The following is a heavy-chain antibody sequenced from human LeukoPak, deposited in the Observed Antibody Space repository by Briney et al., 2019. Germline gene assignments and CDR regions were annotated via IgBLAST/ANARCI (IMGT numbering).Heavy chain of an antibody. V-gene: IGHV1-2*02. Sequence: GVSVKVSCKASGYTFTGHYMHWVRQAPGQGLEWMGWINPNSGGTNYAQKFQGRVTMTRDTSISTAYMELSRLRSDDSAVYYCASLSLPDSSGYYDDWGQGTLVTVSS. J-gene: IGHJ4*02. D-gene: IGHD3-22*01. CDR2: INPNSGGT. CDR1: GYTFTGHY. CDR3: ASLSLPDSSGYYDD.